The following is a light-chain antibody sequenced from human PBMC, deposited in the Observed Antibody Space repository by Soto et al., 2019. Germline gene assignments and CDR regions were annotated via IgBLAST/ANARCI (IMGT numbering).Light chain of an antibody. CDR1: QRLSDY. Sequence: IQMTQSPSSLSASVGDRVTITCRSSQRLSDYLNWYQQRPGEAPKLLIHTVSTLQSGVPSRFSGRGSGTEFTLAISSLQPEDVAIYYLEQFYRSPTAFGSGTKVDIK. CDR2: TVS. V-gene: IGKV1-39*01. J-gene: IGKJ1*01. CDR3: EQFYRSPTA.